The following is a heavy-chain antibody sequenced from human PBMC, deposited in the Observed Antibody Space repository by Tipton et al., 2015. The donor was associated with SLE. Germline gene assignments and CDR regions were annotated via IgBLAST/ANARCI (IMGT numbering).Heavy chain of an antibody. J-gene: IGHJ4*02. CDR1: GGSIGSDY. CDR3: ARDVGGYNTGWFPYYFDY. CDR2: IYYNGNT. D-gene: IGHD2-8*02. V-gene: IGHV4-59*12. Sequence: TLSLTCTIYGGSIGSDYWSWIRQPPGRGLEWIGWIYYNGNTNYDPSLKSRVTISLDTSNIQFSLKLSSVTAADTAVYYCARDVGGYNTGWFPYYFDYWGQGTLVTVSS.